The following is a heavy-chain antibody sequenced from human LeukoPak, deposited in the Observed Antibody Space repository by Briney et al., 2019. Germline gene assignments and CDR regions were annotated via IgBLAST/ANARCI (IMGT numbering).Heavy chain of an antibody. J-gene: IGHJ6*02. D-gene: IGHD3-3*01. V-gene: IGHV3-9*01. Sequence: GRSLRLSCAASGFTFDDYAMHWVRQAPGKGLEWASGISWNSGSIGYADSVKGRFTISRDNAKNSLYLQMNSLRAEDTALYYCAKENQIYDFWSGYRMEYGMDVWGQGTTVTVSS. CDR3: AKENQIYDFWSGYRMEYGMDV. CDR2: ISWNSGSI. CDR1: GFTFDDYA.